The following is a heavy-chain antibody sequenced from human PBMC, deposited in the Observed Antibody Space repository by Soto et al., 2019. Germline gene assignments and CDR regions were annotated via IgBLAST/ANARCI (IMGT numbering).Heavy chain of an antibody. CDR3: AGSYDILTGYYKYFDY. CDR1: GFTFSSYW. V-gene: IGHV3-7*01. J-gene: IGHJ4*02. D-gene: IGHD3-9*01. CDR2: IKQDGSEK. Sequence: GGSLRLSCAASGFTFSSYWMSWVRQAPGKGLEWVANIKQDGSEKYYVDSVKGRFTISRDNAKNSLYLQMNSLRAEDTAVYYCAGSYDILTGYYKYFDYWGQGTLVTVSS.